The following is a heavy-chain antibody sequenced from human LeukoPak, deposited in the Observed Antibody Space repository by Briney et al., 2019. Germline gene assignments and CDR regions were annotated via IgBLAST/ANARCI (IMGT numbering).Heavy chain of an antibody. CDR3: AKVVGDLSAFDI. V-gene: IGHV3-30*02. CDR1: GFTFSSYG. J-gene: IGHJ3*02. Sequence: LAGGSLRLSCAASGFTFSSYGMHWVRQAPGKGLEWVAFIRYDGSNKYYADSVKGRFTISRDNSKNTLYLQMNSLRAEDTAVYYCAKVVGDLSAFDIWGQGTMVTVSS. CDR2: IRYDGSNK. D-gene: IGHD3-16*01.